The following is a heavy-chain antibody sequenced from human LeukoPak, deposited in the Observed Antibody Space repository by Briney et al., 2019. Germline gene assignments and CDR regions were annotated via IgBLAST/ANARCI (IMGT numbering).Heavy chain of an antibody. J-gene: IGHJ4*02. CDR2: IYYSGST. Sequence: SETLSLTCTVSGGSIRSYYWSWIRQPPGRGLEWIGYIYYSGSTNYNPSLKSRVTISLDTSKNQFSLKLSSVTAADTAVYYCARERRDDYNYPYFDYWGQGTLVTVSS. V-gene: IGHV4-59*12. CDR1: GGSIRSYY. CDR3: ARERRDDYNYPYFDY. D-gene: IGHD5-24*01.